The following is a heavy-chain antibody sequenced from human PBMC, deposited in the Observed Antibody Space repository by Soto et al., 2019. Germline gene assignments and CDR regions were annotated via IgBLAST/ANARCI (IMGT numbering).Heavy chain of an antibody. CDR2: INEDGSEK. Sequence: EVQLVESGGGLVQRGGSLRLSCAASGFTFSNYWMNWVRQAPGKGLEWVANINEDGSEKYYVDSAKGRFTISRDNAKNSLYLQMSSLRAEDTAVYYCARDLFDYWGQGTPVTVSS. CDR3: ARDLFDY. J-gene: IGHJ4*02. CDR1: GFTFSNYW. V-gene: IGHV3-7*01.